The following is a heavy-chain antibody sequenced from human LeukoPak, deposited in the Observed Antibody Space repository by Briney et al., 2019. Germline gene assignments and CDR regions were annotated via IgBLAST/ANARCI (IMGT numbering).Heavy chain of an antibody. CDR2: IKQDGSEK. D-gene: IGHD4-17*01. J-gene: IGHJ4*02. Sequence: GSLRLSCAASGFTFSRFWMSWVRQAPGKGLEWVANIKQDGSEKYYVDSVKGRFTISRDNAKNSLYLQMNSLRAEDTAVYYCARDDYGDYGDYWGQGTLVTVSS. V-gene: IGHV3-7*01. CDR3: ARDDYGDYGDY. CDR1: GFTFSRFW.